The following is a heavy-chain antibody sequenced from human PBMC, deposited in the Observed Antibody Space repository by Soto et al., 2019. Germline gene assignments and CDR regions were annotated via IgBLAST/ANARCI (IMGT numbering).Heavy chain of an antibody. V-gene: IGHV3-48*03. CDR2: ISSSGGSI. D-gene: IGHD2-2*02. CDR3: ARSWGLYCSSSRCYSPWFDP. CDR1: GFIFNSHE. Sequence: GGSLRLSCAGSGFIFNSHEMTWVRQAPGKGPEWISSISSSGGSIYYADSVKGRFTVSRDNAKNSLYLQMNSLRAEDTAVYYCARSWGLYCSSSRCYSPWFDPWGRGTLVTVSS. J-gene: IGHJ5*02.